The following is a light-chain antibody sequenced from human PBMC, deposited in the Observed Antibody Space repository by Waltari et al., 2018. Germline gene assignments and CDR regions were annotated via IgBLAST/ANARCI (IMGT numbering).Light chain of an antibody. CDR1: QCVSSY. CDR3: QQRSDWLLT. Sequence: EIVLTQSPATLSLSPGERAPLPCRASQCVSSYLAWYQQKYGQAPRLPIYDASNRATGIPARFSGGGSGTDFTLTISSLEPEDFAVYYCQQRSDWLLTFGGGTKVEIK. CDR2: DAS. J-gene: IGKJ4*01. V-gene: IGKV3-11*01.